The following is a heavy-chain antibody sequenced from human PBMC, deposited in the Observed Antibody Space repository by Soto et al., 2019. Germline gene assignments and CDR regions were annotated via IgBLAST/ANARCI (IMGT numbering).Heavy chain of an antibody. V-gene: IGHV4-34*01. J-gene: IGHJ5*02. CDR1: GGSFSGYY. CDR2: INHSGST. CDR3: ARGLRGP. D-gene: IGHD2-15*01. Sequence: PSETLSLTCAVYGGSFSGYYWSWIRQPPGKGLEWIGEINHSGSTNYNPSLKSRVTISVDTSKNQFSLKLSSVTAADTAVYYCARGLRGPWGQGTPVTVSS.